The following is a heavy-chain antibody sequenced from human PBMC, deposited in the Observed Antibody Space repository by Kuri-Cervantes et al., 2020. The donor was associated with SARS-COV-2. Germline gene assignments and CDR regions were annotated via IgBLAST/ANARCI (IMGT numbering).Heavy chain of an antibody. CDR3: AKAVDPGDSGTPQDFDY. Sequence: SVKVSCKASGGTFSSYAISWVRQAPGQGLEWMGRIIPILGTANYAQKFQGRVTITADKSTSTAYMELSSLRSEDTAVYYCAKAVDPGDSGTPQDFDYWGQGTLVTVSS. CDR1: GGTFSSYA. V-gene: IGHV1-69*04. J-gene: IGHJ4*02. D-gene: IGHD3-10*01. CDR2: IIPILGTA.